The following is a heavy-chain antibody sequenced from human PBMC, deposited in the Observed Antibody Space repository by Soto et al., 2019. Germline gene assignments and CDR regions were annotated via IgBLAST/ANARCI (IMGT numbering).Heavy chain of an antibody. CDR2: ISGSGGST. V-gene: IGHV3-23*01. CDR3: ARRGSGSHYDY. J-gene: IGHJ4*02. CDR1: GYTFSSYA. Sequence: VQLLESGGGLVQTGGSLRLSCAASGYTFSSYAMRWVRQAPGKGLEWVSAISGSGGSTYYADSVKGRFTISRDNSKNTLYLQMNSLRAEDTAVYYCARRGSGSHYDYWGQGTLVTVSS. D-gene: IGHD1-26*01.